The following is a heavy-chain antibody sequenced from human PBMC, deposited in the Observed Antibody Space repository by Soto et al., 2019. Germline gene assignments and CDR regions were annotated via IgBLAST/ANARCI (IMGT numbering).Heavy chain of an antibody. CDR3: ASQNYDILTGYDAFDI. D-gene: IGHD3-9*01. CDR2: IYPGDSDT. Sequence: PGESLKISCKGSGYSFTSYWIGWVRQMPGKGLVWMGIIYPGDSDTRYSPSFQGQVTISADKSISTAYLQWSSLKASDTALYYCASQNYDILTGYDAFDIWGQGTMVTVSS. CDR1: GYSFTSYW. J-gene: IGHJ3*02. V-gene: IGHV5-51*01.